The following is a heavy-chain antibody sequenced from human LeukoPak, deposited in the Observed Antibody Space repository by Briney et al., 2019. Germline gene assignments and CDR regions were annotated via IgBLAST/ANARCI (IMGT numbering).Heavy chain of an antibody. D-gene: IGHD4-17*01. Sequence: ASVKVSCKVSGYTLTELSMHWVRQAPGKGLEWMGGFDPEGGETIYAQKFQGRVTMTEDTSTDTAYMELSSLRSEDTAVYYCATVDYGDYAVDYWGQGTLVTVSS. J-gene: IGHJ4*02. V-gene: IGHV1-24*01. CDR1: GYTLTELS. CDR2: FDPEGGET. CDR3: ATVDYGDYAVDY.